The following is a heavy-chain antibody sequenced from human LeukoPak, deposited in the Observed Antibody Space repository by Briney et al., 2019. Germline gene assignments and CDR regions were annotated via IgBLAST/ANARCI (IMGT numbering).Heavy chain of an antibody. V-gene: IGHV1-18*01. CDR2: ISAYNGNT. J-gene: IGHJ4*02. CDR3: AREEYCTNGVCYTLVY. CDR1: GYTFTSYG. Sequence: ASVKVSCKASGYTFTSYGISWVRQAPGQGLEWMGWISAYNGNTNYAQKLQGRVTMTTDTSTSTAYMELRSLRSDDTAVYYCAREEYCTNGVCYTLVYWGQGTLVTVSS. D-gene: IGHD2-8*01.